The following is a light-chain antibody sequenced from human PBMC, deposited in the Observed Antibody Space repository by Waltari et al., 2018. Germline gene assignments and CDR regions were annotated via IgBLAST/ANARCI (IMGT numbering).Light chain of an antibody. CDR2: GAS. V-gene: IGKV3-15*01. Sequence: EIVMTQSPATLSVSPGERATLPCRASQSVSSNLAWYQQKPGQAPRLLIYGASTRATGIPARVSGSGSGTEFTLTISSLQSEDFAVYYCQQYNNWPPWTFGQGTKVEIK. CDR3: QQYNNWPPWT. CDR1: QSVSSN. J-gene: IGKJ1*01.